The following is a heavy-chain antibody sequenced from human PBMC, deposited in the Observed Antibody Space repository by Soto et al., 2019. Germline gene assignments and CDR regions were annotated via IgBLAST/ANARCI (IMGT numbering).Heavy chain of an antibody. CDR2: IIPIFGTA. J-gene: IGHJ6*02. CDR1: GGTFSSYA. D-gene: IGHD3-3*01. V-gene: IGHV1-69*13. Sequence: GASVKVSCKASGGTFSSYAISWVRQAPGQGLEWMGGIIPIFGTANYAQKFQGRVTITADESTSTAYMELSSLRSEDTAVYYCARQRFLEWLSSPRNYYYYGMDVWGQGTTVTVSS. CDR3: ARQRFLEWLSSPRNYYYYGMDV.